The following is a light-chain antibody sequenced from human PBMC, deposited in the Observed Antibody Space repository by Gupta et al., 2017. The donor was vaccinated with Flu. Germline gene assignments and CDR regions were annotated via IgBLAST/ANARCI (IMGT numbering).Light chain of an antibody. V-gene: IGKV1-39*01. Sequence: DIQMTQFPPSLSASVGDRVTITCRTGQNVNNYLNWYQQKPGKAPELLIYGASTVQSGVPPRISGSGSGTXFTLTIXRRQPEDSATYYCQQRVSTPNNFGXGTKMDIK. J-gene: IGKJ2*01. CDR2: GAS. CDR1: QNVNNY. CDR3: QQRVSTPNN.